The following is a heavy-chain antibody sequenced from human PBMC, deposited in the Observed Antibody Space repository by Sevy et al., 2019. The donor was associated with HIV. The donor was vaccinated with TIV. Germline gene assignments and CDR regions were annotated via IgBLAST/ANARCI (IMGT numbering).Heavy chain of an antibody. D-gene: IGHD6-19*01. CDR1: GFTFSSYA. CDR2: ISGSGGST. J-gene: IGHJ4*02. V-gene: IGHV3-23*01. Sequence: GGSLRLSCAASGFTFSSYAMSWVRQAPGKGLEWVSAISGSGGSTYYADSVKGRFTISRDNSKNTLYLQMNSLRAEETAVYYCAKDRGSSGWYIRYYFDYWGQGTLVTVSS. CDR3: AKDRGSSGWYIRYYFDY.